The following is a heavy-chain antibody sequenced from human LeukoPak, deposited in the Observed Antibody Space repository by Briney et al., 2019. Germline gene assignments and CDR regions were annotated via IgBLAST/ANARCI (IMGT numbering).Heavy chain of an antibody. J-gene: IGHJ5*02. Sequence: GGSLRLSCAASGFTLSSYTMNWVRQTPGKGLEWVSYISNTGSTIHYADSVKGRFTVSRDNGKNSLFLQMNGLRVEDTGVYYCAGAVVAWLDPWGQGTLVTVSS. D-gene: IGHD3-22*01. CDR2: ISNTGSTI. V-gene: IGHV3-48*04. CDR1: GFTLSSYT. CDR3: AGAVVAWLDP.